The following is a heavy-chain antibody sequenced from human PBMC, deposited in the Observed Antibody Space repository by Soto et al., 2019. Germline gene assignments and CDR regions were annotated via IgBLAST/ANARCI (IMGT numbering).Heavy chain of an antibody. CDR3: ARDLGREQWRFYGMDV. CDR1: GDSVSSNIAA. CDR2: TYYRSKWYN. J-gene: IGHJ6*02. V-gene: IGHV6-1*01. Sequence: SQTLSLTCAISGDSVSSNIAAWNWIRQSPSRGLEWLGRTYYRSKWYNDYAVSVKSRITINPDTSKNQFSLQLNSVTPEDTAVYYCARDLGREQWRFYGMDVWGQGTTVTVSS. D-gene: IGHD6-19*01.